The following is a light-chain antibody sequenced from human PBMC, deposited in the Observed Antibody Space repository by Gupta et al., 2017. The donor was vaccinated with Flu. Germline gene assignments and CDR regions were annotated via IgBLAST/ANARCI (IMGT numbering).Light chain of an antibody. CDR3: QQYNNWPPLT. J-gene: IGKJ4*01. CDR1: QSVSGN. V-gene: IGKV3-15*01. Sequence: EIVMTQSPATLSVSPGERATLSCRASQSVSGNLAWYQQKPGQAPRLLIYGASTRATGIPARFSDSGSRTEFTLTISSLQSEDFAVYYCQQYNNWPPLTFGGGTKVEIK. CDR2: GAS.